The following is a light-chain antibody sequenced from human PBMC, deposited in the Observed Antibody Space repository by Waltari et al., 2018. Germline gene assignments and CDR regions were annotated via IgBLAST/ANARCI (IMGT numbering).Light chain of an antibody. CDR1: QSVLYNSDNKNY. CDR3: QQYYGTPPT. CDR2: WAS. V-gene: IGKV4-1*01. J-gene: IGKJ1*01. Sequence: DIVMTQSPDSLSVSLGERATINCKSRQSVLYNSDNKNYLAWYQQKPGKPPKLLMYWASTRESGVPDRFSGSGSGTDFTLTISSLQAEDVAVYYCQQYYGTPPTFGQGTKVEIK.